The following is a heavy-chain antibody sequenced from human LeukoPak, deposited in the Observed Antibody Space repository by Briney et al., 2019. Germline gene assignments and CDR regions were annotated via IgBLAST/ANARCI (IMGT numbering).Heavy chain of an antibody. CDR1: GGSITRSGSS. Sequence: SETLSLTCTVSGGSITRSGSSWGWVRQPPGKGLEWIGSIFPTGRAYYNPSLKSRVTISIDTSRNQFTLKQSSVTASDTSIYYCAAYSSGTMFDSWGPGALVTVSS. CDR3: AAYSSGTMFDS. V-gene: IGHV4-39*01. D-gene: IGHD4-11*01. CDR2: IFPTGRA. J-gene: IGHJ4*02.